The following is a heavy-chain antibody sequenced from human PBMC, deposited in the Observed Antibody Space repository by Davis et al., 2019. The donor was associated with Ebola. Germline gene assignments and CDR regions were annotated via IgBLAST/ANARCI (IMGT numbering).Heavy chain of an antibody. CDR1: GVTFRNYV. Sequence: GGSLRLSCAVSGVTFRNYVMSWVRQAPGKGLEWVSSISSSGKYIYTADSVRGRFTIASDNAKKSLYLQMDSLTVEDSCTYYCARGFTSGWHVSYWGQGTLVTVSS. CDR2: ISSSGKYI. CDR3: ARGFTSGWHVSY. V-gene: IGHV3-21*01. D-gene: IGHD6-19*01. J-gene: IGHJ4*02.